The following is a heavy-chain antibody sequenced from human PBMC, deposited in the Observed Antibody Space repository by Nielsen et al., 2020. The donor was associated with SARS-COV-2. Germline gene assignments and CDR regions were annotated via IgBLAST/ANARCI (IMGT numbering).Heavy chain of an antibody. V-gene: IGHV3-30*18. J-gene: IGHJ4*02. CDR2: ISYDGSNK. CDR1: GFTFSSYG. CDR3: AKLSGPYGDYAGVDY. D-gene: IGHD4-17*01. Sequence: GGSLRLSCAASGFTFSSYGMHWVRQAPGKGLEWVAVISYDGSNKYYADSVKGRFTISRDNSKNTLYLQMNSLRAEDTAVYYCAKLSGPYGDYAGVDYWGQGTLVTASS.